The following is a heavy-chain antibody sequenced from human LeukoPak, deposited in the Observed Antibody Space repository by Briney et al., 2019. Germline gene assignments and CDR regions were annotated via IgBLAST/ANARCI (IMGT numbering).Heavy chain of an antibody. CDR3: ASGPYDFWSGYYTARRNYYYYYGMDV. Sequence: SVKVSCKASGGTFSSYAISWVRQAPGQGLEWMGRIIPIFGKANYAQKFQDRVTITADESTSTAYMELSSLRSEDTAAYYCASGPYDFWSGYYTARRNYYYYYGMDVWGQGTTVTVSS. D-gene: IGHD3-3*01. J-gene: IGHJ6*02. CDR1: GGTFSSYA. CDR2: IIPIFGKA. V-gene: IGHV1-69*13.